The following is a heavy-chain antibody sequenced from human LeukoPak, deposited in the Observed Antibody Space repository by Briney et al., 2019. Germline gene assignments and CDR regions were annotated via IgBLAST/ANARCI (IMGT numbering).Heavy chain of an antibody. D-gene: IGHD3-22*01. J-gene: IGHJ3*02. CDR2: IYSGGST. CDR1: GFTVSSNY. CDR3: ARNQDSSCWDGFYI. V-gene: IGHV3-66*02. Sequence: GGSLRLSCAASGFTVSSNYMSWVRQAPGKGLEWVSVIYSGGSTYYADSVKGRFTISRDNSKNTLYLQMNSLRAEDTAVYYCARNQDSSCWDGFYIWGQRTMGTVSS.